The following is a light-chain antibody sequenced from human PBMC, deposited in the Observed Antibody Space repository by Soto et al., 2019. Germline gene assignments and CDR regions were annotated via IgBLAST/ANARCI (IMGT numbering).Light chain of an antibody. CDR1: SGHSSYA. J-gene: IGLJ2*01. Sequence: QAVLTQSPSASASLGASVKLTCTLSSGHSSYAIAWHQQQPEKGPRYLMKLNSDGSHSKGDGIPDRFSGSSSGAERYLTISSLQSEDEADYYCQTWGTGIGVFGGGTKVT. CDR3: QTWGTGIGV. V-gene: IGLV4-69*01. CDR2: LNSDGSH.